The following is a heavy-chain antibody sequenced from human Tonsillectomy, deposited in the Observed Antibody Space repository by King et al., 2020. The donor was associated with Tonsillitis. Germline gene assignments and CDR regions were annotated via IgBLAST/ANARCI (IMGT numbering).Heavy chain of an antibody. Sequence: VQLVESGGGLIQPGGSLRLSCAASGFTVSSDYMSGVRQAPGKGLEWVSIIFSGGSTYYADSAQGRFTIARDNSKNTLFLQMDSLRAEDTAVYYCARGLYDSSGYPDLPRYGGQGTLATVSS. V-gene: IGHV3-53*01. CDR2: IFSGGST. J-gene: IGHJ4*02. CDR3: ARGLYDSSGYPDLPRY. CDR1: GFTVSSDY. D-gene: IGHD3-22*01.